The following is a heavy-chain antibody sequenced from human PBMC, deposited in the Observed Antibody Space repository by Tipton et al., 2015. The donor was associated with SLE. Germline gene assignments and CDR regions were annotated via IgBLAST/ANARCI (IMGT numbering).Heavy chain of an antibody. CDR3: ATEMSARAFDI. J-gene: IGHJ3*02. CDR2: IYYSGST. V-gene: IGHV4-59*01. CDR1: GGSISSYY. Sequence: TLSLTCTVSGGSISSYYWSWTRQPPGKGLEWIGYIYYSGSTNYNPSLKSRVTISVDTSKNQFSLKVSSVIAADTAVYYCATEMSARAFDIWGQGTMVTVSS. D-gene: IGHD5-18*01.